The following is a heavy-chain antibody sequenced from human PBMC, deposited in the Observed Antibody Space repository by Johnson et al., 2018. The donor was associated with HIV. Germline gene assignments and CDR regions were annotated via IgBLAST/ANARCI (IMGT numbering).Heavy chain of an antibody. V-gene: IGHV3-11*04. J-gene: IGHJ3*01. CDR2: ISSSGSTI. CDR3: ATRDPTYRPGAFDL. D-gene: IGHD1-14*01. CDR1: GFTFSDYY. Sequence: QVQLVESGGGLVKPGGSLRLSCAASGFTFSDYYMSWIRQAPGKGLEWVSYISSSGSTIYYAASVKGRFIISRDNAKKSLYLQMNSLGAEDTAVYYCATRDPTYRPGAFDLWGQGTMVTVSS.